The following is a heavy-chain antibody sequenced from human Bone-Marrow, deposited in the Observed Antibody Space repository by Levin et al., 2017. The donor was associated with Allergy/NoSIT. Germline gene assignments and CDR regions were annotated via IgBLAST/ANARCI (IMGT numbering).Heavy chain of an antibody. J-gene: IGHJ5*02. CDR2: ISWNSGSL. CDR1: GFTFNNYA. CDR3: ARDSHYYFDSTNIWFDP. Sequence: LSLTCAASGFTFNNYAMHWVRQAPGKGLEWVSGISWNSGSLGYADSVKGRFTISRDNAQNSLYLQMNSLRVEDTALYYCARDSHYYFDSTNIWFDPWGQGTLVTVSS. D-gene: IGHD3-22*01. V-gene: IGHV3-9*01.